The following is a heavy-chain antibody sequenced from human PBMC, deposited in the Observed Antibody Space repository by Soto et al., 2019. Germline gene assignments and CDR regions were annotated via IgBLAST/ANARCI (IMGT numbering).Heavy chain of an antibody. Sequence: QVQLEQSGGEVKKPGASVKVSCKASGYTFTNYAMHWVRQAPGQRLEWMGWITAGNGNTIHSQKIQGRVMITADISASTAYMELSSLRSEDTALYYCARGAVSGKFDFWGQGTLVTVSS. CDR3: ARGAVSGKFDF. D-gene: IGHD6-19*01. CDR2: ITAGNGNT. V-gene: IGHV1-3*01. J-gene: IGHJ4*02. CDR1: GYTFTNYA.